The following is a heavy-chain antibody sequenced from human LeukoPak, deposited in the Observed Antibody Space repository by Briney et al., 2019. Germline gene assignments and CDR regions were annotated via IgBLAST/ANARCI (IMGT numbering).Heavy chain of an antibody. J-gene: IGHJ4*02. D-gene: IGHD3-9*01. Sequence: GGSLRLSCAGSGFTFRNYAMSWVRQAPGMGLEWVSAISGSGVGTNYADSVKGRLTISRDNSKNTLYLQMNSLRAEDTAVYYCSKNGRDDHDKYFFDFWGQGTQVTVSS. CDR2: ISGSGVGT. CDR3: SKNGRDDHDKYFFDF. CDR1: GFTFRNYA. V-gene: IGHV3-23*01.